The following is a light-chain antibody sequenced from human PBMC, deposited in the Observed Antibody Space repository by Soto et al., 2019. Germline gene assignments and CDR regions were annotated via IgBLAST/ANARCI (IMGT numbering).Light chain of an antibody. J-gene: IGLJ1*01. CDR2: EVS. CDR3: NSYTSSNTRV. V-gene: IGLV2-14*01. Sequence: QAASVSGSPGQSITISCTGTSSDVGGYSRVSWYQHHPGKAPKLMIYEVSDRPSGVSNRFSGSKSGNTASLTISGLQAEDEADYYCNSYTSSNTRVFGTGTKLTVL. CDR1: SSDVGGYSR.